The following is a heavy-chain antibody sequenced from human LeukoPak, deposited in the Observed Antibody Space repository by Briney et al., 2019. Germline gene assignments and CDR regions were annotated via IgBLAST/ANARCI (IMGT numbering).Heavy chain of an antibody. J-gene: IGHJ3*02. CDR2: ISGSGGST. Sequence: GGSLRLSCAASGFTFSSYSMNWVRQAPGKGLEWVSAISGSGGSTYYADSVKGRFTISRDNSKNTLYLQMNSLRAEDTAVYYCAKPETYLYYDSSGYYGVDAFDIWGQGTMVTVSS. CDR1: GFTFSSYS. V-gene: IGHV3-23*01. D-gene: IGHD3-22*01. CDR3: AKPETYLYYDSSGYYGVDAFDI.